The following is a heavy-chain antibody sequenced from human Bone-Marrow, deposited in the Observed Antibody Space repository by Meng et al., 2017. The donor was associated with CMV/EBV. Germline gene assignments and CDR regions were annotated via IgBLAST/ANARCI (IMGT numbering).Heavy chain of an antibody. CDR1: GFTFSSYW. V-gene: IGHV3-7*01. CDR3: ARGGLYINGPPDAYDL. CDR2: IKQDGSEK. J-gene: IGHJ3*01. D-gene: IGHD2-8*01. Sequence: GESLKISCAASGFTFSSYWMSWVRQAPGKGLEWVANIKQDGSEKYYVDSVKGRFTISRDNAKNSLCLQMSSLRVEDTAVYYCARGGLYINGPPDAYDLWGQGTMVTVSS.